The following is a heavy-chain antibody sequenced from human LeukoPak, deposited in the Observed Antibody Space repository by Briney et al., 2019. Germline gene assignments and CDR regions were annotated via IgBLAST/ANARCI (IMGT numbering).Heavy chain of an antibody. CDR2: IRYDGSKE. V-gene: IGHV3-30*02. D-gene: IGHD3-10*01. Sequence: PGGSLRLSCAASGFTFSSYGIHWVRQAPGKGLEWVAFIRYDGSKEFYADSVKGRFTISRDNSENTLSLQMNSLRAEDTAVYYCARNNYYKVGLYYNGLDYWGQGTLVTVSS. CDR1: GFTFSSYG. CDR3: ARNNYYKVGLYYNGLDY. J-gene: IGHJ4*02.